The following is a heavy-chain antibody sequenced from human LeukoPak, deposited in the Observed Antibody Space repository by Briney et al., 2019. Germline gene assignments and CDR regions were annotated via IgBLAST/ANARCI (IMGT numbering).Heavy chain of an antibody. J-gene: IGHJ4*02. CDR2: IYYSGSA. CDR3: ARRWKDGSDWYFFDY. V-gene: IGHV4-39*01. D-gene: IGHD6-19*01. Sequence: SSETLSLTCTVSGSSIGSSYYYWGWIRQPPGKGLEWIGSIYYSGSAYYNPSLKSRFTVSVDTSKNQFSLKVSSVTAADTAVYYCARRWKDGSDWYFFDYWGQGTLVTVSS. CDR1: GSSIGSSYYY.